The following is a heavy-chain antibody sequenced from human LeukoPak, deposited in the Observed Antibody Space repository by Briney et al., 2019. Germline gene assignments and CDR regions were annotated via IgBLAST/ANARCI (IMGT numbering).Heavy chain of an antibody. V-gene: IGHV3-30*03. CDR2: ISHDGSNK. J-gene: IGHJ4*02. CDR3: ARDLGPNDY. CDR1: GFTFSSYA. Sequence: PGRSLTLSCTASGFTFSSYAMHWVRQAPGEGLEWVALISHDGSNKYHADCVKGRFTISRDNSQNTLYLQMNNLRAEDTAVYYCARDLGPNDYWGQGTLVTVSS.